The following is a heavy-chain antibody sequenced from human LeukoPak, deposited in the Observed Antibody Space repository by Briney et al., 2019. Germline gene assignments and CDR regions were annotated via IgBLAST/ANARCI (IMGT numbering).Heavy chain of an antibody. J-gene: IGHJ4*02. CDR3: ARVGRGDHTWGSYYFDH. V-gene: IGHV4-59*01. CDR2: ISYSGST. D-gene: IGHD3-16*01. CDR1: GDSISSYH. Sequence: SETLSLTCTVSGDSISSYHWSWIRQSPGKGLEWIRYISYSGSTNYNPSLKSRVTISVDTSKNQFSLQLSSVTAADTAVYYCARVGRGDHTWGSYYFDHWGQGTLVTVSS.